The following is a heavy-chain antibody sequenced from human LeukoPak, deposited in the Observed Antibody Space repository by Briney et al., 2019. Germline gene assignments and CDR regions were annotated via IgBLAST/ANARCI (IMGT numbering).Heavy chain of an antibody. Sequence: SVKVSCKASGGTFSGSIISWVRQAPGQGLEWMGRIIPLFTTADYAQRFQGKVTITADESTSTAYIELNGLTSEDTAVYYCAAVMDSGYDGPWFDPWGQGTLVTVSS. CDR1: GGTFSGSI. D-gene: IGHD5-12*01. CDR3: AAVMDSGYDGPWFDP. CDR2: IIPLFTTA. V-gene: IGHV1-69*13. J-gene: IGHJ5*02.